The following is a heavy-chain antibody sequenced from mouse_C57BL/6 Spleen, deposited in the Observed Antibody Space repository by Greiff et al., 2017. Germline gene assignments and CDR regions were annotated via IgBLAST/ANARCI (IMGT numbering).Heavy chain of an antibody. CDR2: IYPGNSDT. CDR1: GYTFTSYW. J-gene: IGHJ3*01. D-gene: IGHD2-4*01. CDR3: TRDARAYYDYDGGFAY. Sequence: EVQLQQSGTVLARPGASVKMSCKASGYTFTSYWMHWVKQRPGQGLEWIGDIYPGNSDTSYNQKFKGKAKLAAVTSASTAYTELSSLTNEYSAVYYCTRDARAYYDYDGGFAYWGQGTLVTVSA. V-gene: IGHV1-5*01.